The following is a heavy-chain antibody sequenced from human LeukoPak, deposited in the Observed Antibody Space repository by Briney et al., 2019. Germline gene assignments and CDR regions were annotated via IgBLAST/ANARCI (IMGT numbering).Heavy chain of an antibody. CDR2: ISAYNGNT. CDR3: ARDLNCSGGSCYSGWFDP. V-gene: IGHV1-18*01. CDR1: GYTFTSYG. J-gene: IGHJ5*02. Sequence: ASVKVSCKASGYTFTSYGISWVRQAPGQGLEWMGWISAYNGNTNYAQKLQGRVTMTTDTSTSTAYMEPRSLRSDDTAVYYCARDLNCSGGSCYSGWFDPWGQGTLVTVSS. D-gene: IGHD2-15*01.